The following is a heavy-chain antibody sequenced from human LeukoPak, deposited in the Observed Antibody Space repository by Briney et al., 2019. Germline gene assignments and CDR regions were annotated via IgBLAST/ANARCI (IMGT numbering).Heavy chain of an antibody. CDR2: INSDGSST. J-gene: IGHJ4*02. V-gene: IGHV3-74*01. D-gene: IGHD6-13*01. Sequence: GGSLRLSCAASGFTFSSYAMSWVRHAPGKGLVWVSRINSDGSSTSYADSVKGRFTISRDNAKNTLYLQMNSLRAEDTAVYYCARGAAAGTLGKWGQGTLVTVSS. CDR3: ARGAAAGTLGK. CDR1: GFTFSSYA.